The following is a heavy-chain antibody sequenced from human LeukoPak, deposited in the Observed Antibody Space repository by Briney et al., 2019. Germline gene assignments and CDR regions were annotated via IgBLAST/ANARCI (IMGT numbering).Heavy chain of an antibody. V-gene: IGHV3-7*05. CDR1: GFTFSSVW. J-gene: IGHJ4*02. CDR2: IKQDGSDK. D-gene: IGHD1-26*01. Sequence: GGSLRLSCAASGFTFSSVWMSWVRQAPGKGLEWLANIKQDGSDKNYVDSVKGRFTISRDNAKNSLYLQMNGLRVEDTAVYYCARQSGGSLDYWGQGTLVTVSS. CDR3: ARQSGGSLDY.